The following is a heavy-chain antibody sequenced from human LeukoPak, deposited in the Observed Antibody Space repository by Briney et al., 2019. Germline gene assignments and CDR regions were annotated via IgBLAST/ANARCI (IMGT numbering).Heavy chain of an antibody. CDR3: ARALTYDSSGYYPVYYFDY. J-gene: IGHJ4*02. Sequence: SVKVSCKASGGTFSSYAISWVRQAPGQGLEWMGGIIPIFGTANYAQKFQGRVTITADESTSTAYMELNSLRSEDTAVYYCARALTYDSSGYYPVYYFDYWGQGTLVTVSS. CDR2: IIPIFGTA. D-gene: IGHD3-22*01. V-gene: IGHV1-69*13. CDR1: GGTFSSYA.